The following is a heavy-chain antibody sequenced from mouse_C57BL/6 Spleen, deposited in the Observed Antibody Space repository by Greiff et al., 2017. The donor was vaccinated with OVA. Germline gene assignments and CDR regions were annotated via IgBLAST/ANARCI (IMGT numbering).Heavy chain of an antibody. V-gene: IGHV1-22*01. Sequence: VQLQQSGPELVKPGASVKMSCKASGYTFTDYNMHWVKQSHGKSLEWIGYINPNNGGTSYNQKFKGKATLTVNKSSSTAYMELRSLTSEDSAVYYCARYYDYDAGYAMDYWGQGTSVTVSS. CDR3: ARYYDYDAGYAMDY. CDR1: GYTFTDYN. J-gene: IGHJ4*01. D-gene: IGHD2-4*01. CDR2: INPNNGGT.